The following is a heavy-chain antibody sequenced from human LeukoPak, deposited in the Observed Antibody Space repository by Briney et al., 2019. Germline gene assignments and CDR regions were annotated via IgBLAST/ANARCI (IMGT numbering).Heavy chain of an antibody. Sequence: NASETLSLTCSVSGGSMRTYYWGWARQTPGKGLEFIGYISDTGSTNYNPSLKSRVTISVDTSKSLFSLRLTSATAADTAVYYCARDGDSGDFVGAFDVWGQGTLVTVSS. D-gene: IGHD4-17*01. CDR2: ISDTGST. CDR3: ARDGDSGDFVGAFDV. V-gene: IGHV4-59*01. CDR1: GGSMRTYY. J-gene: IGHJ3*01.